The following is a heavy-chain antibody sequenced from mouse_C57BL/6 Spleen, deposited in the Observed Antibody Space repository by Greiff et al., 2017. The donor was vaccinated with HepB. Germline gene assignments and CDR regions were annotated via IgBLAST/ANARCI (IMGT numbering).Heavy chain of an antibody. CDR3: ARHYYGSSDED. Sequence: QVQLKQSGPELVKPGASVKISCKASGYAFSSSWMNWVKQRPGKGLEWIGRIYPGDGDTNYNGKFKGKATLTADKSSSTAYMQLSSLTSEDSAVYFCARHYYGSSDEDWGQGTTLTVSS. J-gene: IGHJ2*01. CDR1: GYAFSSSW. D-gene: IGHD1-1*01. V-gene: IGHV1-82*01. CDR2: IYPGDGDT.